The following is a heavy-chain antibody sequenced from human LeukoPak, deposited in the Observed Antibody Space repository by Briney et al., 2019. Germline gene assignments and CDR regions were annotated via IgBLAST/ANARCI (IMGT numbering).Heavy chain of an antibody. CDR1: GFDFRTHA. CDR3: VIDPPDSGWAFWS. D-gene: IGHD6-19*01. J-gene: IGHJ5*02. CDR2: IWRGGNYK. V-gene: IGHV3-33*03. Sequence: TGGSLRLSCSASGFDFRTHAMHWVRQAPGKGLEWVAMIWRGGNYKFYVDSVQGRCTISRDDSRNMLYLQMYSLTVDDTAVYYCVIDPPDSGWAFWSWGQGALVSVSS.